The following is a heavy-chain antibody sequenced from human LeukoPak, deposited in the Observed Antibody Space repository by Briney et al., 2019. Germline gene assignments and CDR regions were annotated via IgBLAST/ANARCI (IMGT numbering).Heavy chain of an antibody. Sequence: GGSLRLSCTASEFTFSSYWMHWVRQPPGKALVWVSRINGDGSSTSYADAVKGRFTISRDNAKNTLYLRMNSLRAEDTAVYYCARGGLTGTTIPYFDYWGQGTLVTVSS. CDR2: INGDGSST. J-gene: IGHJ4*02. CDR1: EFTFSSYW. D-gene: IGHD1-7*01. V-gene: IGHV3-74*01. CDR3: ARGGLTGTTIPYFDY.